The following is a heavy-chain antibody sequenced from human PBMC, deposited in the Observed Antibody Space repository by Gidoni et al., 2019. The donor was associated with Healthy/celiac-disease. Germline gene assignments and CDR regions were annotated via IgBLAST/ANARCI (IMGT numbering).Heavy chain of an antibody. V-gene: IGHV3-73*01. D-gene: IGHD2-21*02. CDR1: GFTFSGSA. CDR3: TRLGDYCGGDCYRDY. J-gene: IGHJ4*02. CDR2: IRSKANSYAT. Sequence: EVQLVESGGGLVQPGGSLKLSCAASGFTFSGSAMHWVRQASGKGLECVGRIRSKANSYATAYAASVKGRFTISRDDSKNTAYLQMNSLKTEDTAVYYCTRLGDYCGGDCYRDYWGQGTLVTVSS.